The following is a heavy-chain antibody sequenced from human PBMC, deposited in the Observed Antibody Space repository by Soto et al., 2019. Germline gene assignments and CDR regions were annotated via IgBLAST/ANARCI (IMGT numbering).Heavy chain of an antibody. V-gene: IGHV2-5*01. CDR2: IYWNDDK. CDR1: GFSLSTSGVG. J-gene: IGHJ1*01. CDR3: AHSRYCSGGSCYSAEYFQH. Sequence: SCPTLVNPTQTLTLTCTFSGFSLSTSGVGVGWIRQPPGKALEWLALIYWNDDKRYSPSRKSRLTMTKDTSKNQVVLTMTNMDPVATATSYCAHSRYCSGGSCYSAEYFQHCGQGTLVTVSS. D-gene: IGHD2-15*01.